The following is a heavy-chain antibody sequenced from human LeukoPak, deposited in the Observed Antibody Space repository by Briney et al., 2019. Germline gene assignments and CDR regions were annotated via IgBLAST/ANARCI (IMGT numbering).Heavy chain of an antibody. D-gene: IGHD6-13*01. CDR2: IYYSGST. Sequence: SETLSLTCTVSGGSISSYYWSWIRQPPGKGLEWIGYIYYSGSTNYNPSLKSRVTISVDTSKNQFSLKLSSVTAADTAVYYCALGKAGTAVWWFDPWGQGTLVTVSS. CDR3: ALGKAGTAVWWFDP. CDR1: GGSISSYY. J-gene: IGHJ5*02. V-gene: IGHV4-59*01.